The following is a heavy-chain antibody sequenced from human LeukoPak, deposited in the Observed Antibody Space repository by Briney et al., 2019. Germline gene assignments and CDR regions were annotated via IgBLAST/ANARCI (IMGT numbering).Heavy chain of an antibody. CDR2: IRSKADTYAT. V-gene: IGHV3-73*01. D-gene: IGHD2-15*01. J-gene: IGHJ6*03. CDR1: GFAFSGSD. Sequence: PGESLRLSCAASGFAFSGSDIHWVRQASGKGLEWVGRIRSKADTYATAYGASLKGRFTISRDDSKNTAYLQMNSLKIKDTAVYYCTRLSLEAAYYMDVWGKGTTVTVSS. CDR3: TRLSLEAAYYMDV.